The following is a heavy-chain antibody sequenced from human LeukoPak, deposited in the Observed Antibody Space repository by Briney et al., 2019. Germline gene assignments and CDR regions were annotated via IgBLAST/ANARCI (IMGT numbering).Heavy chain of an antibody. CDR2: ISSTGNFV. Sequence: GGSLRLSCAASGFTFSSDSMNWGRQAPGKGLEWVSSISSTGNFVHYADSVKGRFTISRDHAKTSLYLQMDSLRGEDTAVYFCARVGCRGGSCSSRGDYYYGMDVWGQGTTVTVSS. D-gene: IGHD2-15*01. CDR1: GFTFSSDS. V-gene: IGHV3-21*06. J-gene: IGHJ6*02. CDR3: ARVGCRGGSCSSRGDYYYGMDV.